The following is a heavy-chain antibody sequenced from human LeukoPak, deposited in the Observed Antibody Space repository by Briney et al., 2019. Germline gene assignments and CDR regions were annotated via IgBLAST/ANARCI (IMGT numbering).Heavy chain of an antibody. CDR2: ISGSGGST. CDR1: GFTFSSYD. J-gene: IGHJ4*02. CDR3: AKRDLGEQLSPFDY. D-gene: IGHD6-6*01. V-gene: IGHV3-23*01. Sequence: EPGGSLRLSCGASGFTFSSYDMTWVRQAPGKGLEWVSAISGSGGSTYYADSVKGRFTISRDNSKNTLSLQINSLRADDTAVYYCAKRDLGEQLSPFDYWGQGTLVTVSS.